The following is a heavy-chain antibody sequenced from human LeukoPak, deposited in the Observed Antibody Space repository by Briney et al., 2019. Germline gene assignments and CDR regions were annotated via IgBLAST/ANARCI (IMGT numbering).Heavy chain of an antibody. D-gene: IGHD1-26*01. CDR1: GYTFTIYG. J-gene: IGHJ4*02. CDR3: ARTIVGADYYFDY. Sequence: ASVKVSCKASGYTFTIYGISWVRQAPGQGLEWMGWISAYNGNTNYAQKLQGRVTMTRDMSTSTVYMELSSLRSEDTAVYYCARTIVGADYYFDYWGQGTLVTVSS. CDR2: ISAYNGNT. V-gene: IGHV1-18*01.